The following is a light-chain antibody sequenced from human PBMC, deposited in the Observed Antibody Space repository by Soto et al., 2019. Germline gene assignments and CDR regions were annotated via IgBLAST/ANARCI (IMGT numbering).Light chain of an antibody. Sequence: EIVLTQSPGTLSLSPGERTTISCRASQSVSSNYLDWYQQKPGQAPRLLIYAASNRASGIPDRFGGSGSGTDLTLPVSRLEPEDFAVYYCQQYGSAPWTFGQGTKVEI. CDR3: QQYGSAPWT. V-gene: IGKV3-20*01. CDR2: AAS. J-gene: IGKJ1*01. CDR1: QSVSSNY.